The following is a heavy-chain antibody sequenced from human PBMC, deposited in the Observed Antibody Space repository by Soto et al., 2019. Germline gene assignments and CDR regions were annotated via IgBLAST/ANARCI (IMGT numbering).Heavy chain of an antibody. J-gene: IGHJ6*02. CDR2: VYYSGTT. D-gene: IGHD6-13*01. Sequence: PSETLSLTCSVSGGSVNNKTYYWSWIRQPPGKRLEWIGYVYYSGTTDYNPSLKSRVTMSVDTSKKQFSLKLTSVTAADTAVYYCARYSSNWFQTEGMDVWGQGTTVTVSS. CDR1: GGSVNNKTYY. CDR3: ARYSSNWFQTEGMDV. V-gene: IGHV4-61*01.